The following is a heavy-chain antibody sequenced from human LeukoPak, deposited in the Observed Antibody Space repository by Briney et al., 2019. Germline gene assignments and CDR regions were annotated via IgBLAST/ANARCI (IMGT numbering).Heavy chain of an antibody. Sequence: SQTLSLTCTVSGGSISSGSYYWSWIRQPAGKGLEWIGRIYTSGSTNYNPSLKSRVTMSVDTSKNQFSLKLSSVTAADTAVYYCARDSSMGFDYWGQGTLVTVSS. D-gene: IGHD2/OR15-2a*01. CDR3: ARDSSMGFDY. J-gene: IGHJ4*02. V-gene: IGHV4-61*02. CDR2: IYTSGST. CDR1: GGSISSGSYY.